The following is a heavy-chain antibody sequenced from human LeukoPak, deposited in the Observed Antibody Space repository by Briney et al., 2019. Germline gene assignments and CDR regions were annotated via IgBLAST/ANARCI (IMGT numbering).Heavy chain of an antibody. CDR2: FDPEDGET. V-gene: IGHV1-24*01. CDR3: ASYLRDATSLDY. J-gene: IGHJ4*02. D-gene: IGHD2-15*01. CDR1: GYTLTELS. Sequence: GASVKVSCKVSGYTLTELSMHWVRQAPGKGLEWMGGFDPEDGETIYAQKFQGRVTMTTDTSTSTAYMELRSLRSDDTAVYYCASYLRDATSLDYWGQGTLVTVSS.